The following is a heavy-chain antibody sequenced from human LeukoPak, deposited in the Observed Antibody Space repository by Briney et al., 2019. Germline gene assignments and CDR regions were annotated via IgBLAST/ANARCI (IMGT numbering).Heavy chain of an antibody. CDR2: ISGHNGDT. CDR3: ARDVFRGVVMSVEYYPYSGMDV. J-gene: IGHJ6*02. CDR1: GYTFSNYG. D-gene: IGHD3-10*01. Sequence: ASVKVSCKASGYTFSNYGISWVRQAPGQGLEWMGWISGHNGDTNYAQKLQGRVTMTTDTSTNTAYMELRSLKSDDTAVYYCARDVFRGVVMSVEYYPYSGMDVWGEGTPVTVSS. V-gene: IGHV1-18*04.